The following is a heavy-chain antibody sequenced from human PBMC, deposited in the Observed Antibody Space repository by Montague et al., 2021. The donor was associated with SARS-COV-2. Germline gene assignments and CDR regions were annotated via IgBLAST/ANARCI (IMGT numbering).Heavy chain of an antibody. CDR2: FDPQHGET. CDR3: ATESIVGVVIYASAI. V-gene: IGHV1-24*01. D-gene: IGHD3-3*02. Sequence: SVKVSCKASGYSVNEVPIHWVRQAPGEGLEWMGSFDPQHGETVYTQKFQGRVTMTEDPSTETAYLEMSNLITDDTDVYYCATESIVGVVIYASAIWDQGTVVTGSS. CDR1: GYSVNEVP. J-gene: IGHJ3*02.